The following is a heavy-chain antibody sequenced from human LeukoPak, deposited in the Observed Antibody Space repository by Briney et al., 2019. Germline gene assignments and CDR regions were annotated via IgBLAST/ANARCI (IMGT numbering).Heavy chain of an antibody. J-gene: IGHJ4*02. CDR3: ARASDYPYYFDY. CDR1: GFTVSSNY. Sequence: PGGSLRLSCAASGFTVSSNYITWVRQAPGKGLEWVSVIYSGGRTYYADSVKGRFTVSRDNSKNTLYLQMNSLRAEDTAVYYCARASDYPYYFDYWGQGTLVTVSS. D-gene: IGHD4-11*01. CDR2: IYSGGRT. V-gene: IGHV3-53*01.